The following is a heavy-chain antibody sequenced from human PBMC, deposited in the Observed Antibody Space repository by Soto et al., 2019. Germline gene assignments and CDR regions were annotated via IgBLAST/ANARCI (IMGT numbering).Heavy chain of an antibody. V-gene: IGHV1-69*13. CDR3: ARDPPYSSRAGPRNWFDP. J-gene: IGHJ5*02. Sequence: ASVKVSCKASGGTFSSYGISWVRQAPGLGLEWMGGIIPIFGTPDYAQKFQGRVTITADESTSTVYMELSSLKSEDTAVYYCARDPPYSSRAGPRNWFDPWGQGTLVTVSS. D-gene: IGHD6-13*01. CDR1: GGTFSSYG. CDR2: IIPIFGTP.